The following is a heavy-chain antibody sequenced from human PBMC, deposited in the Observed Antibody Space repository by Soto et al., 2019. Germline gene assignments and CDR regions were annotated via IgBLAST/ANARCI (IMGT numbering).Heavy chain of an antibody. CDR3: AREASGYDF. CDR1: GGTFSSFG. V-gene: IGHV1-69*13. Sequence: SVKVSCKASGGTFSSFGISWVRQAPGQGLEWMGGIIPVFGRPNYAQRFRGRLTITADESTNTSYMELIDLTSEDTAVYYCAREASGYDFWGKGTQVTVSS. CDR2: IIPVFGRP. D-gene: IGHD5-12*01. J-gene: IGHJ6*04.